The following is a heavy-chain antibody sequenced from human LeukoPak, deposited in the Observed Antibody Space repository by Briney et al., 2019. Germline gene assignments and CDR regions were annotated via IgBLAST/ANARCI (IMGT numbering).Heavy chain of an antibody. V-gene: IGHV3-23*01. Sequence: GGSLRLSCAASGFTFSSYAMSWVRQAPGKGLEWVSAISGSGGSTYYADSVKGRFTISRDNSKNTLYLQMNSLRAEDTAVYYCAKASWGSGSSYYYYMDVCGKGTTVTVSS. CDR2: ISGSGGST. CDR3: AKASWGSGSSYYYYMDV. CDR1: GFTFSSYA. D-gene: IGHD3-10*01. J-gene: IGHJ6*03.